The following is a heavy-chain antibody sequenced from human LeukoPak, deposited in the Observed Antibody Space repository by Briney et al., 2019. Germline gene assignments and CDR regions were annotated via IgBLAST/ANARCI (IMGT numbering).Heavy chain of an antibody. CDR1: GFTFSSYS. CDR3: ARGSSLSYDS. V-gene: IGHV3-21*06. Sequence: PGGSLRLSCAASGFTFSSYSMYWVRQAPGKGLEWVSSISNSSNNIYYPDSVKGRFPTSRDNAKSSLYLQMSSLRAEDTAVYYCARGSSLSYDSWGRGTLVTVYS. D-gene: IGHD3-16*01. CDR2: ISNSSNNI. J-gene: IGHJ5*02.